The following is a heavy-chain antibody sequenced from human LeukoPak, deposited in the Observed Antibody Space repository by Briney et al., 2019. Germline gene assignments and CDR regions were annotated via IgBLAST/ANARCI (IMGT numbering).Heavy chain of an antibody. Sequence: GGSLRLSCAASGFTFSSYAMSWVRQAPGKGLEWVSAISGSGGSTYYADSVKGRFTISRDNSKNTLYLQMNSLRAEDTAVYYCAKEGGDYYGSGSYYGYYYYGMDVWGKGATVTVSS. V-gene: IGHV3-23*01. CDR1: GFTFSSYA. J-gene: IGHJ6*04. D-gene: IGHD3-10*01. CDR2: ISGSGGST. CDR3: AKEGGDYYGSGSYYGYYYYGMDV.